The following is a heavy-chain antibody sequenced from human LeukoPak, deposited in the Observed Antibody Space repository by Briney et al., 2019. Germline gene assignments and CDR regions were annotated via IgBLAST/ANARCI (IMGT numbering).Heavy chain of an antibody. CDR2: IYHSGST. V-gene: IGHV4-38-2*02. CDR3: ARRRGMGYCSSTSCYNNWFDP. Sequence: SETLSLTCTVSGGSISSYYWGWIRQPPGKGLEWIGSIYHSGSTYYNPSLKSRVTISVDTSKNQFSLKLSSVTAADTAVYYCARRRGMGYCSSTSCYNNWFDPWGQGTLVTVSS. J-gene: IGHJ5*02. D-gene: IGHD2-2*02. CDR1: GGSISSYY.